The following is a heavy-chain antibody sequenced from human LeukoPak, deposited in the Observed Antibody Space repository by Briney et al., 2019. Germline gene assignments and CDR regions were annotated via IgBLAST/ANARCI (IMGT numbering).Heavy chain of an antibody. CDR2: IYSGGST. CDR1: GFTVSSNY. V-gene: IGHV3-53*01. J-gene: IGHJ4*02. D-gene: IGHD4-17*01. Sequence: PGGSLRLSCAASGFTVSSNYMSWVRQAPGKGLEWVSVIYSGGSTYYADSVKGRFTISRDNSKNTLYLQMNSLRVEDTAVYYCARDPLYYGDYAASRDWGQGTLVTVSP. CDR3: ARDPLYYGDYAASRD.